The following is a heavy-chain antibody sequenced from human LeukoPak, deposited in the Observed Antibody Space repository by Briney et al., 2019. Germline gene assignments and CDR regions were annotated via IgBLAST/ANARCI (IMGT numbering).Heavy chain of an antibody. CDR3: AREIAAAGHEGYFDY. D-gene: IGHD6-13*01. V-gene: IGHV4-30-4*01. J-gene: IGHJ4*02. CDR1: GGSISSGDYY. Sequence: SQTLSLTCTVSGGSISSGDYYWSWIRQPPGKGLEWIGYIYYSGSTYYNPSLKSRVTISVDTSKNQFSLKLSSVTAADTAVYYCAREIAAAGHEGYFDYWGQGTLVTVSS. CDR2: IYYSGST.